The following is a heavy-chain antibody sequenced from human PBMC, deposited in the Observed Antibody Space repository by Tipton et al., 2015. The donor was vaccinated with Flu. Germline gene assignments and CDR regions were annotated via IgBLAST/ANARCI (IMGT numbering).Heavy chain of an antibody. CDR2: IYTSGST. D-gene: IGHD4-17*01. CDR1: GGSISSYY. V-gene: IGHV4-4*07. J-gene: IGHJ4*02. CDR3: ARDGSYGDTARRFDY. Sequence: LRLSCTVSGGSISSYYWSWIRQPAGKRLEWIGRIYTSGSTNYNPSLKSRVTMSVDTSKNQFSLKLSSLTAADTAVYYCARDGSYGDTARRFDYWGQGTLVTVSS.